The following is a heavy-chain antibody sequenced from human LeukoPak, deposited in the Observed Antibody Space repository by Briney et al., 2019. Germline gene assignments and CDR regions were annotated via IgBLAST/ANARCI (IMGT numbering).Heavy chain of an antibody. V-gene: IGHV1-2*02. D-gene: IGHD6-13*01. CDR3: ARGPRVYYYYMDV. Sequence: GASVKVSCKASGYTFTGYYMHWVRQAPGQGLEWMGWINPNSGGTNYAQKFQGRVTMTRDTSISTAYMELSSLRSEDTAVYYCARGPRVYYYYMDVWGKGTTVTISS. CDR1: GYTFTGYY. CDR2: INPNSGGT. J-gene: IGHJ6*03.